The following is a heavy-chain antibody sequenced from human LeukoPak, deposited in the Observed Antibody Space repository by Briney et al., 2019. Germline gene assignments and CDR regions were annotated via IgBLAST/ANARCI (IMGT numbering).Heavy chain of an antibody. D-gene: IGHD3-9*01. Sequence: SETLSLTCTVSGGSISSYYWSWIRQPPGKGLEWIGHIYYSGSTNYNPSLKSRVTISVDTSKNQFSLKLTSVTAADTAVYYCARGILTGPIYAFDIWGQGTMVTVSS. CDR2: IYYSGST. CDR3: ARGILTGPIYAFDI. CDR1: GGSISSYY. V-gene: IGHV4-59*01. J-gene: IGHJ3*02.